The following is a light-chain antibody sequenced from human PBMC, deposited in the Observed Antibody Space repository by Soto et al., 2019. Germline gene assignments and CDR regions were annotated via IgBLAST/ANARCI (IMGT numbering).Light chain of an antibody. Sequence: AIRMTQSPSSLSASTGDRVTITCRASQGISSYLAWYQQKPGKATKLLIYAASTLQSGVPSRFSGSGSGTDFTLTISCLQSEDFATYYCQQYYSYPLTCGQGTKLEIK. V-gene: IGKV1-8*01. J-gene: IGKJ2*01. CDR2: AAS. CDR1: QGISSY. CDR3: QQYYSYPLT.